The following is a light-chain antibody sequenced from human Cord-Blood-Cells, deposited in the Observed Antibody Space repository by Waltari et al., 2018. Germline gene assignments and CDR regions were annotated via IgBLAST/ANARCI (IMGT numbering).Light chain of an antibody. CDR1: QSVSSSY. J-gene: IGKJ4*01. V-gene: IGKV3-20*01. Sequence: EIVFTQSPGTPSLSPGERATLPCRASQSVSSSYLAWYQQKPGQAPRLLIYGASSRATGIPDRFSGSGSGTDFTLTISRLEPEDFAVYYCQQYGSSPLTFGGGTKVEIK. CDR3: QQYGSSPLT. CDR2: GAS.